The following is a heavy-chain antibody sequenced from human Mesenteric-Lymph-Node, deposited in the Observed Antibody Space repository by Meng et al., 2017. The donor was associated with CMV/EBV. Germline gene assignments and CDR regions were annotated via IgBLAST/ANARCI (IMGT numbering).Heavy chain of an antibody. CDR2: ISSSSSTI. J-gene: IGHJ4*02. Sequence: GESLKISCAASGFIFNEYSMNWVRQAPGKGLEWISYISSSSSTIYYADSVKGRFTISRDNAKNSLYLQMNSLRAEDTAVYYCARESGTNIFDYWGQGTLVTVSS. V-gene: IGHV3-48*04. CDR3: ARESGTNIFDY. CDR1: GFIFNEYS. D-gene: IGHD1-14*01.